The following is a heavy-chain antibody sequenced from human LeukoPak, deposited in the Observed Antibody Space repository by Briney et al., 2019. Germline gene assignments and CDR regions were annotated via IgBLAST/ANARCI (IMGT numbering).Heavy chain of an antibody. CDR2: IYYSGST. Sequence: SETLSLTCGVYGGSFSNNYWSWIRQPPGKGLEWIGYIYYSGSTNYNPYLKSRVTISVDTSKNQFSLKLSSVTAADTAVYYCARVDGRWLHFDYWGQGTLVTVSS. D-gene: IGHD5-24*01. CDR1: GGSFSNNY. V-gene: IGHV4-59*01. CDR3: ARVDGRWLHFDY. J-gene: IGHJ4*02.